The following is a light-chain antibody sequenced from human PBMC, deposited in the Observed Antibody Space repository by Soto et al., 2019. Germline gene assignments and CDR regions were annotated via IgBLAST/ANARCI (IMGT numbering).Light chain of an antibody. CDR1: SGHSSYA. Sequence: QPVLTQSPSASASLGASVKLTCTLSSGHSSYAIAWHQHQPKKGPRYLLKVNSDGTHSTGDGIPDRFSGSSSGAERYLTISSLQSEDEADYYCQTWGTGIAVFGGGTKLTVL. V-gene: IGLV4-69*01. CDR3: QTWGTGIAV. J-gene: IGLJ2*01. CDR2: VNSDGTH.